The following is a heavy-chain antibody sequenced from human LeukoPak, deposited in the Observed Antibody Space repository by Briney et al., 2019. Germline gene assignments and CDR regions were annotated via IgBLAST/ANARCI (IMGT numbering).Heavy chain of an antibody. J-gene: IGHJ6*02. V-gene: IGHV3-23*01. Sequence: PGGSLRPSCAASGFSFSTSPMSWVRQPPGKGLEWVSAMNNGPGATFYRDSVRGRFTISRDDSKSTLYLQMNSLRAVDTGTYYCAKTHYDLLDVWGQGTTATVSS. D-gene: IGHD5-12*01. CDR1: GFSFSTSP. CDR2: MNNGPGAT. CDR3: AKTHYDLLDV.